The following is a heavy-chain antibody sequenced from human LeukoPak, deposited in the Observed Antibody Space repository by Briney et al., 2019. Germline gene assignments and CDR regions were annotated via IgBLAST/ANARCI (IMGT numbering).Heavy chain of an antibody. CDR2: IYSGGST. V-gene: IGHV3-53*01. Sequence: GGSLRLSCAASGFTFSSYGMSWVRQAPGKGLEWVSIIYSGGSTYYADSVKGRFTISRDNSKNTLFLQMNSLRAEDTAVYYCARVASSWQFDYWGQGTLVTVSS. CDR1: GFTFSSYG. J-gene: IGHJ4*02. CDR3: ARVASSWQFDY. D-gene: IGHD6-13*01.